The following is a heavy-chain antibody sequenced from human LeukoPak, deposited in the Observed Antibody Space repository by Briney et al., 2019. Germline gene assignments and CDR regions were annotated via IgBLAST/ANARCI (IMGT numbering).Heavy chain of an antibody. CDR2: MNPNSGNT. CDR3: ARSGVVIWPEPIYYYYYYYMDV. J-gene: IGHJ6*03. CDR1: GHTFTSYD. D-gene: IGHD3-3*01. Sequence: ASVKVSCKASGHTFTSYDINWVRQATGQGLEWMGWMNPNSGNTGYAQKFQGRVTMTRNTSISTAYMELSSLRSEDTAVYYCARSGVVIWPEPIYYYYYYYMDVWGKGTTVTVSS. V-gene: IGHV1-8*01.